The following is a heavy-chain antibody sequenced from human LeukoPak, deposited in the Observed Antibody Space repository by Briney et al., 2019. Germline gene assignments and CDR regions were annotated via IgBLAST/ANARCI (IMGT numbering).Heavy chain of an antibody. CDR3: ARDWVAYSSSSSAFDI. V-gene: IGHV7-4-1*02. Sequence: ASVKVSCKASGYTFTSYGISWVQQAPGQGLEWMGWINTNTGNPTYAQGFTGRFVFSLDTSVSTAYLQISSLKAEDTAVYYCARDWVAYSSSSSAFDIWGQGTMVTVSS. J-gene: IGHJ3*02. D-gene: IGHD6-6*01. CDR1: GYTFTSYG. CDR2: INTNTGNP.